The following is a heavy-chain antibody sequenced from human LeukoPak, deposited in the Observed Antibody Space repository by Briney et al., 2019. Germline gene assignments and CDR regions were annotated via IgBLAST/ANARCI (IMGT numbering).Heavy chain of an antibody. D-gene: IGHD6-19*01. J-gene: IGHJ4*02. CDR1: GFTFSSYG. V-gene: IGHV3-33*06. Sequence: GESLKISCAASGFTFSSYGMHWVRQAPGKGLEGVAVIWYDGSNKYYADSVKGRFTISIDNSKNKLYLQMNSLRAEDTAVYYCAKGDSSGWSLDYWGQGTLVTVSS. CDR3: AKGDSSGWSLDY. CDR2: IWYDGSNK.